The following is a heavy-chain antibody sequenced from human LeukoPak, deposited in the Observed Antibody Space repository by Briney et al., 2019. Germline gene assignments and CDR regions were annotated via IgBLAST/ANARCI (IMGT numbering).Heavy chain of an antibody. J-gene: IGHJ6*03. D-gene: IGHD3-22*01. CDR1: GFTFSSYW. CDR2: IKQDGSEK. CDR3: ARVVVITMSYYYYYMDV. Sequence: PGGSLRLSCAASGFTFSSYWMSWVRQAPGKGLEWVANIKQDGSEKYYVDSVKGRFTTSRDNAKNSLYLQMNSLRAEDTAVYYCARVVVITMSYYYYYMDVWGKGTTVTISS. V-gene: IGHV3-7*01.